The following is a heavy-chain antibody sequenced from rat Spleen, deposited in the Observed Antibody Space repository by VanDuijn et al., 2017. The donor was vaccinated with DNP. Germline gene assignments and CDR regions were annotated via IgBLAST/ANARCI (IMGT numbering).Heavy chain of an antibody. J-gene: IGHJ2*01. CDR1: GFTFNNYW. Sequence: EVQLVESGGDLVQPGRSLKLSCVASGFTFNNYWMTWIRQVPGKGLEWVATIINDGKRTYYRDSVKGRFTISRDNAKSTLFLQMDSLRSEDTATYYCTTQPGRNYVDYWGQGVMVTVSS. CDR2: IINDGKRT. CDR3: TTQPGRNYVDY. D-gene: IGHD1-4*01. V-gene: IGHV5-31*01.